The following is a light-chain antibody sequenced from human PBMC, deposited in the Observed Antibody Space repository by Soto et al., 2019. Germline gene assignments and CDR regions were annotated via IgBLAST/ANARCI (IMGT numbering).Light chain of an antibody. Sequence: QLVLTQPPSASATPGQRVTISCSGSSSNIESNSVDWYQQLPGMAPKLLIYTNNQRPSGVPDRFSGSKSGTSASLAISGLQSEDEADYYCAAWDDSLNGPVFGGGTKVTVL. J-gene: IGLJ3*02. CDR3: AAWDDSLNGPV. V-gene: IGLV1-44*01. CDR1: SSNIESNS. CDR2: TNN.